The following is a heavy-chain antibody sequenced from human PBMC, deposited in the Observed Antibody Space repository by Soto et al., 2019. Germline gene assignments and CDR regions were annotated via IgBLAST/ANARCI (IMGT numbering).Heavy chain of an antibody. Sequence: QLQLQESGPGLVKPSETLSLTCTVSGGSISSGNYYWGWIRQPPGKELEWIGSIYYTGSIYYNPSLKSRVTISVDTSKNQFSLKLSSVNAADTAVYYCARLVGYCSSASCYGGFDIWGQGTMVTVSS. D-gene: IGHD2-2*01. V-gene: IGHV4-39*01. CDR1: GGSISSGNYY. J-gene: IGHJ3*02. CDR3: ARLVGYCSSASCYGGFDI. CDR2: IYYTGSI.